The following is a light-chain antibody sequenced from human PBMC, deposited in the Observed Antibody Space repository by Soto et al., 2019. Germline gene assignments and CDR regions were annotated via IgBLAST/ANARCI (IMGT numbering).Light chain of an antibody. CDR3: QQYDNSPYS. CDR2: GAS. CDR1: QSVSFSY. Sequence: EIVLTQSPGTLSLSPGERATLSCRASQSVSFSYVAWYQQKPGQAPRLLIYGASSRATGIPDRFSGSGSGTDFTLTINRLEPEDFAVYYCQQYDNSPYSFGQGTKADIK. V-gene: IGKV3-20*01. J-gene: IGKJ2*03.